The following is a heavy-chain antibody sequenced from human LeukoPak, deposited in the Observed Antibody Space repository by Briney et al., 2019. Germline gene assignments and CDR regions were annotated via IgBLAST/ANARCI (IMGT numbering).Heavy chain of an antibody. D-gene: IGHD4-17*01. CDR3: AKGLLYYGDYAGY. CDR1: GFTFSSYA. V-gene: IGHV3-23*01. J-gene: IGHJ4*02. CDR2: ISGSGGST. Sequence: GGSLRLSCAASGFTFSSYAMSWVRQAPGKGLEWVSAISGSGGSTYYADSVKGRFTISRDNSKNTLYLRMNSLRAEDTAVYYCAKGLLYYGDYAGYWGQGTLVTVSS.